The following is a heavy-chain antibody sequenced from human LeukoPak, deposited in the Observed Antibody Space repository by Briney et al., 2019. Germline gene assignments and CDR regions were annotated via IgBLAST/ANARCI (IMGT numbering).Heavy chain of an antibody. V-gene: IGHV3-30*02. J-gene: IGHJ4*02. CDR1: GFTFSSYG. D-gene: IGHD3-22*01. CDR3: ANLTYYYDSSGYYYQPPVDY. CDR2: IRYDGSNK. Sequence: GGSLRLSCAASGFTFSSYGMHWVRQAPGKGLEWVAFIRYDGSNKYYADSVKGRFTISRDNSKNTLYLQMNSLRAEDTAVYYCANLTYYYDSSGYYYQPPVDYWGQGTLVTVSS.